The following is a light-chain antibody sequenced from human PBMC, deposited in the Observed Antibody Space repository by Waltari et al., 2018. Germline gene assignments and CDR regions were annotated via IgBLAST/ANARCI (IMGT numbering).Light chain of an antibody. J-gene: IGLJ3*02. Sequence: NFLLTQPHSVSASPGKTVTISCTRSSGSLVTNYVQWYQQRPGSSPSMIIYEDTKRTSGVPDRFSGSIDSSSNSASLTISGLKTEDEADYYCQSYDTNIRVFGGGTKLTVL. CDR2: EDT. CDR1: SGSLVTNY. V-gene: IGLV6-57*01. CDR3: QSYDTNIRV.